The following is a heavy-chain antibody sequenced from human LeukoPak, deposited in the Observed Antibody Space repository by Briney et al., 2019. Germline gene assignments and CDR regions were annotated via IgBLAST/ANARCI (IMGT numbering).Heavy chain of an antibody. J-gene: IGHJ4*02. Sequence: PSETLSLTCTVSGGSISSSSYYWGWLRQPPGKGLEWIGSIYYSGSTYYNPSLKSRVTISVDTSKNQFSLKLSSVTAADTAVYYCARDTVTRDYFDYWGQGTLVTVSS. CDR3: ARDTVTRDYFDY. CDR1: GGSISSSSYY. D-gene: IGHD4-11*01. V-gene: IGHV4-39*02. CDR2: IYYSGST.